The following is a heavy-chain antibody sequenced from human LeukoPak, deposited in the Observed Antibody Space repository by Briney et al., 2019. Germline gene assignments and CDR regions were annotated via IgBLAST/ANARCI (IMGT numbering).Heavy chain of an antibody. CDR3: ARAPMTTVTTIDY. CDR1: GFTFDDFG. V-gene: IGHV3-20*04. Sequence: GGSLRLSCAAAGFTFDDFGMSWDRQGPGKGLEWVSGINWNGGSTGYADSVKGRFTIPRDNAKKSLYLQMNSLRAEDTALYYCARAPMTTVTTIDYWGQGTLVTVSS. D-gene: IGHD4-17*01. CDR2: INWNGGST. J-gene: IGHJ4*02.